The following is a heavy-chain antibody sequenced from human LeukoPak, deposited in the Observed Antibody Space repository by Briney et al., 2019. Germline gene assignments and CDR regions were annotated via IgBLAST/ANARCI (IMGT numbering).Heavy chain of an antibody. CDR2: IIPIFGTA. CDR1: GGTFSSYA. D-gene: IGHD6-19*01. J-gene: IGHJ4*02. Sequence: GAPVNVSCKASGGTFSSYAISWVRQAPGQGLEWMGGIIPIFGTANYAQKFQGRVTIPADESTSTAYMELSSLRSEDTAVYYCACPPLYSSGWYTGAILSYWGQGTLVTVSS. CDR3: ACPPLYSSGWYTGAILSY. V-gene: IGHV1-69*13.